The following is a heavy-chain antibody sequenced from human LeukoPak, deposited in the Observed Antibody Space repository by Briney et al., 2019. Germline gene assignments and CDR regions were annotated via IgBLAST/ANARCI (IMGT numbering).Heavy chain of an antibody. V-gene: IGHV3-33*06. J-gene: IGHJ4*02. D-gene: IGHD5-18*01. CDR2: IWYDGSNK. CDR1: GFTFSSYG. CDR3: AKDTEPWIQAYYFDY. Sequence: GGSLRLSCAASGFTFSSYGMHWVRQAPGKGLEWVAVIWYDGSNKYYADSVKGRFTISRDNSKNTLYLQMNSLRAEDTAVYYCAKDTEPWIQAYYFDYWGQGTLVTASS.